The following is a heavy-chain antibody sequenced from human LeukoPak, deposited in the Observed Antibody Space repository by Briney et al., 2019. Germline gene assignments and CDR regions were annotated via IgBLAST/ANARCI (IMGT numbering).Heavy chain of an antibody. CDR1: GGSFSGYY. CDR3: ARGHPSSGWYGGPLGYYGMDV. D-gene: IGHD6-19*01. V-gene: IGHV4-34*01. Sequence: SETLSLTCAVYGGSFSGYYWSWIRQPPGKGLEWIGEINHSGSTNYNPSLKSRVTISVDTSKNQFSLKRSSVPAADTAVYYCARGHPSSGWYGGPLGYYGMDVWGQGTTVTVSS. CDR2: INHSGST. J-gene: IGHJ6*02.